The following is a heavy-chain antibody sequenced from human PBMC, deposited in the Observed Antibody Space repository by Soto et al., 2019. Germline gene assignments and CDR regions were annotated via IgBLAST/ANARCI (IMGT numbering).Heavy chain of an antibody. V-gene: IGHV4-59*01. J-gene: IGHJ3*02. Sequence: SETLSLTCTVSGDPNSSDYWNWMRQPPGKGLEWIGHIHDSGDTNHNPALGSRVNISLDTSKKKFSLNLTSVTAADTAVYFCARSTFRHAFDIWGQGTMVTVSS. D-gene: IGHD2-21*01. CDR3: ARSTFRHAFDI. CDR2: IHDSGDT. CDR1: GDPNSSDY.